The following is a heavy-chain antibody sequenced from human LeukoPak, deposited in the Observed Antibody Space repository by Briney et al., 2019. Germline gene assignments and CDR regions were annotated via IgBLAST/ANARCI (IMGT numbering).Heavy chain of an antibody. Sequence: PGGSLRLSCAASGFTFSSYSMNWVRQAPGKGLEWVSSISSSSSYIYYADSVKGRFTISRDNAKNSLYLQMNSLRAEDTAVYYCARGGLRNWYFDLWGRGTLVTVSS. CDR2: ISSSSSYI. J-gene: IGHJ2*01. CDR3: ARGGLRNWYFDL. CDR1: GFTFSSYS. V-gene: IGHV3-21*01. D-gene: IGHD5-12*01.